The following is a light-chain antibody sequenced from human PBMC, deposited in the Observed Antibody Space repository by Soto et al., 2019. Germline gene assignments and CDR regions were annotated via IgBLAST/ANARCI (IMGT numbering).Light chain of an antibody. CDR3: AAWDDSLSGVV. V-gene: IGLV1-47*01. CDR1: SSNIGSNF. CDR2: RNN. Sequence: QSVLTQPPSASGTPGQRVTISCSGSSSNIGSNFIYWYQQLPGTATKLLIYRNNERPSGVPDRFSGSKSGTSASLAISGLRSEDEADYHCAAWDDSLSGVVFGGGTKVTVL. J-gene: IGLJ2*01.